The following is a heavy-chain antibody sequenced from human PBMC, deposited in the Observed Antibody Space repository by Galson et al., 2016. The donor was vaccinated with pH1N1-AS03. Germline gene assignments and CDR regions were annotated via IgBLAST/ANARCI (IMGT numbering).Heavy chain of an antibody. J-gene: IGHJ3*01. V-gene: IGHV3-7*03. D-gene: IGHD1-26*01. Sequence: SLRLPCAASGFTFSSYWMTWVRQAPGKGLEWVANINKDGTKIHYVDSVEGRFTISRDNAKKALYLQMNDLRVEDTAVYFCATDRSPSYSGIYYDAFDFWGQGTMATVSS. CDR2: INKDGTKI. CDR1: GFTFSSYW. CDR3: ATDRSPSYSGIYYDAFDF.